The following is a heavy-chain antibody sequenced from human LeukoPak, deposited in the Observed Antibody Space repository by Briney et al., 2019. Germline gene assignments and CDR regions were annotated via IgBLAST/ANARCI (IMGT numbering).Heavy chain of an antibody. CDR2: MNPNSANT. CDR3: AGGIRLQLIFDY. CDR1: GYTFSTYD. J-gene: IGHJ4*03. D-gene: IGHD1-1*01. Sequence: ASVRVSCKTSGYTFSTYDINWLRQAAGQGLEWMGWMNPNSANTGFAQKFQGRAAITRDTSTATAYLELSGLTSEDTAVYYCAGGIRLQLIFDYWGQGTLV. V-gene: IGHV1-8*02.